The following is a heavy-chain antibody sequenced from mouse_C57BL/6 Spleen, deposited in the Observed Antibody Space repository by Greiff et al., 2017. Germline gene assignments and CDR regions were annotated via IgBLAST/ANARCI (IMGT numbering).Heavy chain of an antibody. J-gene: IGHJ4*01. CDR1: GYTFTDHT. D-gene: IGHD1-1*01. CDR3: AGLPTVVATGDAMDY. V-gene: IGHV1-78*01. Sequence: QVQLQQSDAELVKPGASVKISCKVSGYTFTDHTIHWMKQRPEQGLEWIGYIYPRDGSTKYNEKFKGKATLTADKSSSTAYMQLNSLTSEDSAVYFCAGLPTVVATGDAMDYWGQGTSVTVSS. CDR2: IYPRDGST.